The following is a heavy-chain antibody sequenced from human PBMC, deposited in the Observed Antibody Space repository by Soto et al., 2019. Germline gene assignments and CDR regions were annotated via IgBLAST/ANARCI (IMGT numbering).Heavy chain of an antibody. Sequence: GGSLRLPCVASEYTFSGYEMNWVRQAPGKGLEWVSYISSNGITIYYTDSVKGRFTISRDNGKKSLYLQMNSLRAEDTAIYYCVRFGGAAAGPGDYWGQGTRVTVSS. J-gene: IGHJ4*02. CDR3: VRFGGAAAGPGDY. CDR1: EYTFSGYE. CDR2: ISSNGITI. V-gene: IGHV3-48*03. D-gene: IGHD6-13*01.